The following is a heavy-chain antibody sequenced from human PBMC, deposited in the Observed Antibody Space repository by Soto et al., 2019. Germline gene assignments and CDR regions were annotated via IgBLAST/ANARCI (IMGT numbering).Heavy chain of an antibody. CDR3: ATGGWDV. Sequence: PGGSLRLSCAASGFTFSNAWINWVRQAPGKGLEWVSAIAGGGGGTYYADSVKGRFTISRDNSKSTLYLQMDSLRAEDTAVYYCATGGWDVWGQGTTVTVSS. CDR1: GFTFSNAW. D-gene: IGHD3-10*01. V-gene: IGHV3-23*01. CDR2: IAGGGGGT. J-gene: IGHJ6*02.